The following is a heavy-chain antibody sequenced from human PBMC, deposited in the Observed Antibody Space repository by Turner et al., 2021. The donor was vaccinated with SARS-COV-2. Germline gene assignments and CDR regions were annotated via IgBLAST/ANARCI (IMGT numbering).Heavy chain of an antibody. CDR1: GLTVSSNY. CDR3: ARSVAEDAFDI. CDR2: IYSGGST. D-gene: IGHD2-15*01. Sequence: EVQLVESGGGLVQPGGSLRLSCAAFGLTVSSNYMSWVRQAPGKGLEWVSVIYSGGSTYYTDSVKGRFTISRHNSKNTLYLQMSSRRAEDTAVYYCARSVAEDAFDIWGQGTMVTVSS. V-gene: IGHV3-53*04. J-gene: IGHJ3*02.